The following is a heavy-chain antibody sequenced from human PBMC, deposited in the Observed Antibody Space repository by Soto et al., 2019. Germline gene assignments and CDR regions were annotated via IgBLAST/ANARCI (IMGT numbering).Heavy chain of an antibody. V-gene: IGHV2-5*02. CDR3: VHRGYYDSSDYYYGYYFDY. CDR1: GFSLSTSGVG. J-gene: IGHJ4*02. D-gene: IGHD3-22*01. CDR2: IYWDDDK. Sequence: QITLKESGPTLVKPTQTLTLTCTFSGFSLSTSGVGVGWIRQPPGKAPAWLALIYWDDDKRYSPSLQSRLTIPKDTSKNQVVLTMTNMDPMDTATYYCVHRGYYDSSDYYYGYYFDYWGQGILVTASS.